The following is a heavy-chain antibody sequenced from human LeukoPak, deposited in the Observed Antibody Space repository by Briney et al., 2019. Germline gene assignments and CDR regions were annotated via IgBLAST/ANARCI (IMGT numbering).Heavy chain of an antibody. CDR2: IYYSGST. V-gene: IGHV4-39*01. D-gene: IGHD6-13*01. Sequence: PSETLSRTCTVSGGSISSSSYYWGWIRQPPGKGLEWIGSIYYSGSTYYNPSLKSRVTISVDTSKNQFSLKLSSVTAADTAVYYCARHVANFFLPQQLTPYYFDTWGQGTLVTVSS. CDR3: ARHVANFFLPQQLTPYYFDT. CDR1: GGSISSSSYY. J-gene: IGHJ4*02.